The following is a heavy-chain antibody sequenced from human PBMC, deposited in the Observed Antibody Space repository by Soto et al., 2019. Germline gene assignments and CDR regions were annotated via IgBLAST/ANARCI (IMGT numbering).Heavy chain of an antibody. CDR3: ARGRSSGWYTSYYGMDV. J-gene: IGHJ6*02. D-gene: IGHD6-19*01. CDR1: GYTFTSYY. V-gene: IGHV1-46*01. CDR2: INPSGGST. Sequence: ASVKVSCKASGYTFTSYYIHWVRQAPGQGLEWMGIINPSGGSTSYAQKFQGRVTMTRDTSTSTVYMELSSLRSEDTAVYYCARGRSSGWYTSYYGMDVWGQGTTVTVSS.